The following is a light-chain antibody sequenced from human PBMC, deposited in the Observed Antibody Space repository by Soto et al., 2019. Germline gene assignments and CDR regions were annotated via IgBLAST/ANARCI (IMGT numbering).Light chain of an antibody. CDR1: QTISSS. J-gene: IGKJ2*01. Sequence: DIQMTQFPHTLSASIGDRVTITCRASQTISSSLAWYQQKPGKAPKLLIYKASTLETGVPSRFSGSGSGTEFTLTISNLQPDDFATYYCQQYDSYSPYTFGQGTRLEIK. CDR2: KAS. V-gene: IGKV1-5*03. CDR3: QQYDSYSPYT.